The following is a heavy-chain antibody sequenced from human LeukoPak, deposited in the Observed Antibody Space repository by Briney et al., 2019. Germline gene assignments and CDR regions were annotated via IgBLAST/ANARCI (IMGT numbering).Heavy chain of an antibody. J-gene: IGHJ4*02. CDR3: ARGRWGSGSPVDY. Sequence: PGGSLRLSCAASGFTFSSYSMNWVCQAPGKGLEWVSYISSSSSTIYYADSVKGRFTISRDNAKNSLYLQMNSLRAEDTAVYYCARGRWGSGSPVDYWGQGTLVTVSS. V-gene: IGHV3-48*04. D-gene: IGHD3-10*01. CDR1: GFTFSSYS. CDR2: ISSSSSTI.